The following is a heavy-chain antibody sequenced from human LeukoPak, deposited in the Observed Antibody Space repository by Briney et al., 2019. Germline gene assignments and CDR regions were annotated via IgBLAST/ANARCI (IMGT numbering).Heavy chain of an antibody. Sequence: GGSLRLSCAASGFTFSSYWMSWVRQAPGKGLEWVANIKQDGSEKYYVDSVKGRFTISRDNAKNSLYLQMNSLRAEDTAVYYRARDITMVRGVIKFGALDIWGQGTMVTVSS. D-gene: IGHD3-10*01. CDR1: GFTFSSYW. CDR3: ARDITMVRGVIKFGALDI. V-gene: IGHV3-7*01. CDR2: IKQDGSEK. J-gene: IGHJ3*02.